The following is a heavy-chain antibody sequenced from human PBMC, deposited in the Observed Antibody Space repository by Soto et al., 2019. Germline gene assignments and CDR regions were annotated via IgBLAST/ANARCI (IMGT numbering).Heavy chain of an antibody. CDR2: ISYDGSNK. D-gene: IGHD3-3*02. V-gene: IGHV3-30*18. J-gene: IGHJ4*02. CDR3: AKDPFPFLEWLRGVHFFHF. CDR1: GFTFSSYG. Sequence: QVQLVESGGGVVQPGRSLRLSCAASGFTFSSYGMHWVRQAPGKGLEWVAVISYDGSNKYYGDSVKGRFTISRDNAKNTLYLQMNSLRAEDTAVYYCAKDPFPFLEWLRGVHFFHFWRQGTLVTVSS.